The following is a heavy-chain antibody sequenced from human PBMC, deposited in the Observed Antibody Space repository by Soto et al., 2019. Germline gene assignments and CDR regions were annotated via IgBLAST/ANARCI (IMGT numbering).Heavy chain of an antibody. CDR2: IYRGDSDT. J-gene: IGHJ6*02. Sequence: LLISCKGSVYSFTTYLIGWVRQIPVKGHEWMGIIYRGDSDTRYSPSFQGQVTISADKSISTAYLQWSSLKASDTAMYYCARHLHYGMDVWGQGTTVTVSS. CDR1: VYSFTTYL. V-gene: IGHV5-51*01. CDR3: ARHLHYGMDV.